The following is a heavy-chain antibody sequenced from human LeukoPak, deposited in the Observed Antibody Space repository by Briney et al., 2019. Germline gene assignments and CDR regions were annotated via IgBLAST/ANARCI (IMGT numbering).Heavy chain of an antibody. V-gene: IGHV3-23*01. CDR1: GFTFNSYW. Sequence: GGSLRLSCAASGFTFNSYWMHWVRQTPGKGLEWVSAIGSSGGRTYYADSVKGRFTISRDNSKNTLYLQMNSLRAEDTAVYYCAKSYVRSSTNCYPLFDYWGQGTLVTVSS. D-gene: IGHD2-2*01. J-gene: IGHJ4*02. CDR2: IGSSGGRT. CDR3: AKSYVRSSTNCYPLFDY.